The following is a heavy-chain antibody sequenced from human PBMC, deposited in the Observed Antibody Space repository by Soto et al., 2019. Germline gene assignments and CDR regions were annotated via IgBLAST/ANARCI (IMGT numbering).Heavy chain of an antibody. V-gene: IGHV3-30*04. CDR1: GFTFSSFA. CDR3: ARGCSSSDCYTNYYYYYGMDV. Sequence: GGSLRLSCAASGFTFSSFAMHWSRQAPGKGLEWVAFISYDGRKNSYADSVKGRFTVSRDNSKNTVYLQMNSLRAEDTAVYYCARGCSSSDCYTNYYYYYGMDVWGHGTTVTVSS. CDR2: ISYDGRKN. D-gene: IGHD2-2*02. J-gene: IGHJ6*02.